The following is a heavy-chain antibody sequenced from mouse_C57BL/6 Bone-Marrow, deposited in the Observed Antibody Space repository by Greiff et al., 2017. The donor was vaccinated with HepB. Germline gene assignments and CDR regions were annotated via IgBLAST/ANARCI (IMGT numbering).Heavy chain of an antibody. D-gene: IGHD1-1*01. CDR1: GFTFSSYG. CDR3: ARRHYYGSLDY. Sequence: EVKLMESGGDLVKPGGSLKLSCAASGFTFSSYGMSWVRQTPDKRLEWVATISSGGSYTYYPDSVKGRVTISRDNAKNTLYLQMSSLKSEDTAMYYCARRHYYGSLDYWGQGTTLTVAS. J-gene: IGHJ2*01. CDR2: ISSGGSYT. V-gene: IGHV5-6*02.